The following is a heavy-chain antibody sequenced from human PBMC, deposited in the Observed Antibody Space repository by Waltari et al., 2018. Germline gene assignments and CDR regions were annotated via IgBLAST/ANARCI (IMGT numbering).Heavy chain of an antibody. CDR3: ATGDCNGGSCHFFDS. V-gene: IGHV3-15*01. Sequence: VRQTPGKGVESLGRIKRRIEGEATDYAAPGKGRFTISRDDSRSTLYLQMNSLKIEDSAVYYCATGDCNGGSCHFFDSWGQATVVTVSS. CDR2: IKRRIEGEAT. J-gene: IGHJ3*02. D-gene: IGHD2-15*01.